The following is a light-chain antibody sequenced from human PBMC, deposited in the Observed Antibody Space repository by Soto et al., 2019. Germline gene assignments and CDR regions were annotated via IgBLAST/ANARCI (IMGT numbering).Light chain of an antibody. Sequence: QSVLTQPASVSVSPGQPITISCTGTSSDVGRYDLVSWYQQHPGKAPKLMIYDVSNRPSGVSNRFSGSKSGNTASLTISGLQAEDEADYYCSSYTSSSTLYVFGTGTKVTVL. CDR1: SSDVGRYDL. J-gene: IGLJ1*01. V-gene: IGLV2-14*03. CDR3: SSYTSSSTLYV. CDR2: DVS.